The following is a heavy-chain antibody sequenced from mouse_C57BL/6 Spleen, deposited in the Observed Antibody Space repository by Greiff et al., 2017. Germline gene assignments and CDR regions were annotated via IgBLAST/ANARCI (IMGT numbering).Heavy chain of an antibody. V-gene: IGHV5-16*01. CDR2: INYDGSST. D-gene: IGHD1-1*02. CDR3: ARYRWWDGYFDY. Sequence: EVKLVESEGGLVQPGSSMKLSCTASGFTFSDYYMAWVRQVPEKGLEWVANINYDGSSTYYLDSLKSRFIISRDNAKNILYLQMSSLKSEDTATYYCARYRWWDGYFDYWRQGTTLTVSS. J-gene: IGHJ2*01. CDR1: GFTFSDYY.